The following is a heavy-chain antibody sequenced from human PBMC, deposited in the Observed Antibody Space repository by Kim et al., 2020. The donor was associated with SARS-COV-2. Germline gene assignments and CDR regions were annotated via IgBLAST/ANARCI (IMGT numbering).Heavy chain of an antibody. Sequence: GGSLRLSCAASGFTFSSYAMSWVRQAPGKGLEWVSAISGSGGSTYYADSVKGRFTISRDNSKNTLYLQMNSLRAEDTAVYYCAKSALWVQYSRKNWFDPWGQGTLVTVSS. V-gene: IGHV3-23*01. D-gene: IGHD6-6*01. CDR2: ISGSGGST. CDR1: GFTFSSYA. CDR3: AKSALWVQYSRKNWFDP. J-gene: IGHJ5*02.